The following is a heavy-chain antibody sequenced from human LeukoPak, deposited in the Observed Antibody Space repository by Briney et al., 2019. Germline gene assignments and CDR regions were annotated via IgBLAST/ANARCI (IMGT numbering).Heavy chain of an antibody. J-gene: IGHJ4*02. D-gene: IGHD6-13*01. CDR1: GFTFSSYA. V-gene: IGHV3-30-3*01. CDR3: ARVSRSSWYFDY. Sequence: GGSLRLSCAASGFTFSSYAMHWVRQAPGKGLEWVAVISYDGSNKYYADSVKGRFTISRDNSKNTLYLQMNSPRAEDTAVYYCARVSRSSWYFDYWGQGTLVTVSS. CDR2: ISYDGSNK.